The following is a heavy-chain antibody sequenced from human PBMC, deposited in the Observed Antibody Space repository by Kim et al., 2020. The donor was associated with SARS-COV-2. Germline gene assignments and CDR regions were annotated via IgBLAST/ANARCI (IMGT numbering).Heavy chain of an antibody. CDR3: GRKKSVTGMDV. Sequence: GGSLRLSCAASGFTLSNYDLHWVRQAAGKGLEWVSGFGSGGDIHYSASVKGRFTVSREDAKNSVYLQMNSLGVGDTAVYYCGRKKSVTGMDVWGQGTTVTVSS. J-gene: IGHJ6*02. CDR1: GFTLSNYD. CDR2: FGSGGDI. D-gene: IGHD4-17*01. V-gene: IGHV3-13*01.